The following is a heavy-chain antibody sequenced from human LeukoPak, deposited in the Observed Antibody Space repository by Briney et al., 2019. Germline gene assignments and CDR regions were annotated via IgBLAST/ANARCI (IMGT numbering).Heavy chain of an antibody. V-gene: IGHV4-61*02. Sequence: SQTLSLTCTVSGGSISSGSYYWSWIRQPAGKGLEWIGRISTSGSTNYNPSLKRRVTISLDTSKNQFSLKLNSVTAADTAVYYCARVLWFGKYYFDYWGQGTLVTVSS. CDR1: GGSISSGSYY. J-gene: IGHJ4*02. CDR3: ARVLWFGKYYFDY. CDR2: ISTSGST. D-gene: IGHD3-10*01.